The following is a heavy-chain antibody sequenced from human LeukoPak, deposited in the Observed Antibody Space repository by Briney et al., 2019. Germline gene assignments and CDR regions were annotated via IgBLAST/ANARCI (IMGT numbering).Heavy chain of an antibody. J-gene: IGHJ4*02. Sequence: PGGSLRLSCTASGFTFNGYSMNWVRQPPGKGLEWIGEIHDSGSTNYNPSLKSRVTILIDKSKNHFSLNLTSVTAADTAVYYCARTPLSVWGSSLLYYFDYWGQGTLVTVSS. CDR3: ARTPLSVWGSSLLYYFDY. D-gene: IGHD3-16*01. V-gene: IGHV4-34*08. CDR1: GFTFNGYS. CDR2: IHDSGST.